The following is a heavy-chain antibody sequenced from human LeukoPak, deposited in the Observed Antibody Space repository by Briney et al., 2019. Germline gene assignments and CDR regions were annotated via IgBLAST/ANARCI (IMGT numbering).Heavy chain of an antibody. CDR2: LSGSGGST. CDR1: GFTFSSSV. V-gene: IGHV3-23*01. J-gene: IGHJ6*02. Sequence: GGSLRLSCAASGFTFSSSVMRWVRPAPGKGLEWVSSLSGSGGSTEYADSVKGQFTISRDNSRNTLYLQMNSLRAEDTAVYYCARADTTGPEYYYYGMDVWGQGTTVTVSS. CDR3: ARADTTGPEYYYYGMDV. D-gene: IGHD1-1*01.